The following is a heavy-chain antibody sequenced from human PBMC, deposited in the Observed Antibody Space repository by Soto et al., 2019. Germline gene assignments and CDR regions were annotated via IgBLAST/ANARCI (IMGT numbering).Heavy chain of an antibody. CDR1: GGSISSYY. CDR2: IYYSGST. J-gene: IGHJ5*02. Sequence: PSETLSLTCTVSGGSISSYYWSWIQQPPGKGLEWIGYIYYSGSTNYNPSLKSRVTISVDTSKNQFSLKLSSVTAADTAVYYCARAAVFAGGWFDPWGQGTLVTVSS. D-gene: IGHD2-15*01. CDR3: ARAAVFAGGWFDP. V-gene: IGHV4-59*01.